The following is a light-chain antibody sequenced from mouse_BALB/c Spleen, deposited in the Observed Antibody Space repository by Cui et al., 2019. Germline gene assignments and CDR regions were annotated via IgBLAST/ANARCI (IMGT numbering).Light chain of an antibody. CDR1: ENVGTY. Sequence: NIVMTQSPKSMSMSVGERVTLSCKASENVGTYVSWYQQKPEQSPKLLIYGASNRYTGVPDRFTGSGSATDFTLTISGVQAEDLADYHCGQSYSYPRTFGGGTKLEIK. CDR3: GQSYSYPRT. J-gene: IGKJ1*01. V-gene: IGKV6-20*01. CDR2: GAS.